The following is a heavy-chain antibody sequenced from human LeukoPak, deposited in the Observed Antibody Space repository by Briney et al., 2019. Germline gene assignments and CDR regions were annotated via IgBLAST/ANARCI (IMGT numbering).Heavy chain of an antibody. CDR1: GYTLTELS. CDR2: FDPEDGET. V-gene: IGHV1-24*01. CDR3: ASLRRVYSSGWADWFDP. J-gene: IGHJ5*02. D-gene: IGHD6-19*01. Sequence: GASVKVSCKVSGYTLTELSMHWVRQAPGKGLEWMGGFDPEDGETIYAQKFQGGVTMTEDTSTDTAYMELSSLRSEDTAVYYCASLRRVYSSGWADWFDPWGQGTLVTVSS.